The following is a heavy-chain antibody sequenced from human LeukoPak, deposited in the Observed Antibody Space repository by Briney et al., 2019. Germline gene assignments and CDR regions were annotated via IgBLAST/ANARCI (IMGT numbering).Heavy chain of an antibody. J-gene: IGHJ4*02. D-gene: IGHD6-13*01. CDR3: ARPRSRRFGSSCFDY. CDR1: GGTFSSYA. CDR2: IIPIFGTA. V-gene: IGHV1-69*05. Sequence: GASVKVSYKASGGTFSSYAISWVRQAPGQGLEWMGGIIPIFGTANYAQKFQGRVTITTDESTSTAYMELSSLRSEDTAVYYCARPRSRRFGSSCFDYWGQGTLVTVSS.